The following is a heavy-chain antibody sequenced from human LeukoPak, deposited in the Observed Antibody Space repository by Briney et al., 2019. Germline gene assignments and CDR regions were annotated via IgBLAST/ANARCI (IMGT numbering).Heavy chain of an antibody. V-gene: IGHV3-30*18. CDR1: GFTFRNYA. Sequence: GGSLRLSCAASGFTFRNYAMHWVRQAPGKGLEWVALISYDGSNKYYADSVKGRFTISRDNSKNTLYLQMNSLRAEDTAVYYCAKEQDSGSYYGAGAAIGYWGQGTLVTVSS. D-gene: IGHD1-26*01. CDR3: AKEQDSGSYYGAGAAIGY. CDR2: ISYDGSNK. J-gene: IGHJ4*02.